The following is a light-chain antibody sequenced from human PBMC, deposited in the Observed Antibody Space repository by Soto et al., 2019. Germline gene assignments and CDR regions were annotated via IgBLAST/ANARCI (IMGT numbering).Light chain of an antibody. V-gene: IGLV1-44*01. CDR1: SSNIGSNT. J-gene: IGLJ2*01. Sequence: QSALTQPPSASGTPGQRITISCSGSSSNIGSNTINWYQQLPGTAPKLLIHSNNQRPSGVPDRTSGSKSGTSASLAISGLQSEDEADYYCVAWDDSLNGLVFGGGTK. CDR2: SNN. CDR3: VAWDDSLNGLV.